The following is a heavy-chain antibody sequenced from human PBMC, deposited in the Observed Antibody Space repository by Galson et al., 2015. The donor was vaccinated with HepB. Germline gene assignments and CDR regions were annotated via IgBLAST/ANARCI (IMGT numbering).Heavy chain of an antibody. CDR3: ARDIKYYYDSSGYPDYYYYGMDV. Sequence: SVKVSCKASGYTFTSYGISWVRQAPGQGLEWMGWISAYNGNTNYARKLQGRVTMTTDTSTSTAYMELRSLRSDDTAVYYCARDIKYYYDSSGYPDYYYYGMDVWGQGTTVTVSS. CDR2: ISAYNGNT. CDR1: GYTFTSYG. D-gene: IGHD3-22*01. V-gene: IGHV1-18*04. J-gene: IGHJ6*02.